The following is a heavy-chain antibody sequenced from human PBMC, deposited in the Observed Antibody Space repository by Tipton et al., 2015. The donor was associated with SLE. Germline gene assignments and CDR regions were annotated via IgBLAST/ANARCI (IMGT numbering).Heavy chain of an antibody. CDR3: ARAVAGNSEYFDY. V-gene: IGHV4-59*11. D-gene: IGHD6-19*01. Sequence: TLSLTCTFSGGSISSLYWNWIRQPPGKGLEWIGYIYYSGSTKYNPSLKSRITISEDTSKNQFSLKLSSVTAADTAVYYCARAVAGNSEYFDYWGHGTLVTVSS. J-gene: IGHJ4*01. CDR1: GGSISSLY. CDR2: IYYSGST.